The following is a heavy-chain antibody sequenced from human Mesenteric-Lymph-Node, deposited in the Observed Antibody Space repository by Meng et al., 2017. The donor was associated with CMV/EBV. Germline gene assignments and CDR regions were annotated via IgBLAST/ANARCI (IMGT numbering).Heavy chain of an antibody. CDR2: IRSKVDSYAT. V-gene: IGHV3-73*01. CDR1: GFNFGGSA. D-gene: IGHD5-24*01. CDR3: VRDGYNWDWFDP. Sequence: SGFNFGGSAMHWVRQASGKGLEWVGRIRSKVDSYATGYAASVKGRFTISRDDSKNMAYLQMNSLKTEDTAVYYCVRDGYNWDWFDPWGQGTLVTVSS. J-gene: IGHJ5*02.